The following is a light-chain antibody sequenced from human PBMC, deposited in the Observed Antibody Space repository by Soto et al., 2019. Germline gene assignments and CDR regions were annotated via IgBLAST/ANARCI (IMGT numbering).Light chain of an antibody. CDR2: GAS. V-gene: IGKV3-20*01. J-gene: IGKJ1*01. CDR3: QNYGTSPT. CDR1: QSVSRNY. Sequence: EIVLTQSPGTLSLSAGERATLSCRASQSVSRNYLAWYQHKPGQAPTALIYGASNRATGVPDRFSGSGSGTDFTLTISRLEPEDFAVYYCQNYGTSPTFGQGTKVE.